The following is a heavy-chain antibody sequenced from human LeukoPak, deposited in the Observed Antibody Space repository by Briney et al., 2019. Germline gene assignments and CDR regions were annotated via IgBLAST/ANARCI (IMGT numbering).Heavy chain of an antibody. CDR2: VYHSGST. CDR1: GDSISSSYW. D-gene: IGHD4-17*01. V-gene: IGHV4-4*02. J-gene: IGHJ4*02. Sequence: SETLSLTCAVSGDSISSSYWWTWVRQPPGKGLEWIGEVYHSGSTSYNPSLKSRVTISVDKSNNQFSLTVSSVTAADTAVYYCARGGDYGDLRYFDYWGQGTLVTVSS. CDR3: ARGGDYGDLRYFDY.